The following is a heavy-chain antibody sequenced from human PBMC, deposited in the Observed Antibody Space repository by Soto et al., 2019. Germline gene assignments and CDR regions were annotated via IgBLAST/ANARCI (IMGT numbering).Heavy chain of an antibody. CDR2: IIPIFGTA. V-gene: IGHV1-69*13. J-gene: IGHJ6*02. D-gene: IGHD4-4*01. Sequence: SVKVSCKASGGTFSSYAISWVRQAPGHGLEWMGGIIPIFGTANYAQKFQGRVTITADESTSTAYMELSSLRSEDTAVYYCARSTSDDYSNLRADYYYGMDVWGQGTTVTVSS. CDR3: ARSTSDDYSNLRADYYYGMDV. CDR1: GGTFSSYA.